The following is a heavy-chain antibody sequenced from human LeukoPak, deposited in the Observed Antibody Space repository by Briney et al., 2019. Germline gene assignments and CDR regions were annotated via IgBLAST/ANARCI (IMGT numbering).Heavy chain of an antibody. D-gene: IGHD3-10*01. CDR1: GFTFSSSG. J-gene: IGHJ3*02. Sequence: GGSLRLSCAASGFTFSSSGMHWVRQAPGKGLEWVAFIRYDGNNKYYADSVKGRFTISRDNSKNTLYLQMNSLRAEDTAVYYCARDLGSDDAFDIWGQGTMVTVSS. CDR2: IRYDGNNK. CDR3: ARDLGSDDAFDI. V-gene: IGHV3-30*02.